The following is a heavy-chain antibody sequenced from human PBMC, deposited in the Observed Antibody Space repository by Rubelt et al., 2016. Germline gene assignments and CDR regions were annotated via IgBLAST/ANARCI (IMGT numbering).Heavy chain of an antibody. Sequence: QLQLQESGPGLVKPSETLSLTCTVSGGSISSSSYYWGWIRQPPGKGLEWIGSIYYSGSTYYNPSLKSRVTISVDTSKNQFSRKLSSVTAADTAVDYCARGYCTNGVCYGGDYWGQGTLVTVSS. J-gene: IGHJ4*02. V-gene: IGHV4-39*07. D-gene: IGHD2-8*01. CDR2: IYYSGST. CDR1: GGSISSSSYY. CDR3: ARGYCTNGVCYGGDY.